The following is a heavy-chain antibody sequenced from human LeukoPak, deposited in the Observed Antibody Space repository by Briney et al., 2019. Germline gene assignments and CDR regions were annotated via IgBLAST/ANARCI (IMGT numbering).Heavy chain of an antibody. Sequence: GGSLRLSCAASGFTFSAYAMSWVRQAPGKGLEWVSTISSNGGSTFYADSVKGRFTIFRDNSKRPMYLQVTSLRAEDTAVYYCAKATVSNYVSRYYYYMDVWGKGTTVTVSS. V-gene: IGHV3-23*01. J-gene: IGHJ6*03. D-gene: IGHD4-11*01. CDR2: ISSNGGST. CDR3: AKATVSNYVSRYYYYMDV. CDR1: GFTFSAYA.